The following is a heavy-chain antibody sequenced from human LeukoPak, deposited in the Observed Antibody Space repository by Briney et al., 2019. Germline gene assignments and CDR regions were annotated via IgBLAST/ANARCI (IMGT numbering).Heavy chain of an antibody. CDR1: GLPIADFA. J-gene: IGHJ4*02. CDR3: ARVSYYEFDY. Sequence: GGSLRLSCVASGLPIADFAMHWVRQAPGKGLEWVSSISSSSSYIYYADSVKGRFTISRDNAKNSLYLQMNSLRAEDTAVYYCARVSYYEFDYWGQGTLVTVSS. V-gene: IGHV3-21*01. D-gene: IGHD3-22*01. CDR2: ISSSSSYI.